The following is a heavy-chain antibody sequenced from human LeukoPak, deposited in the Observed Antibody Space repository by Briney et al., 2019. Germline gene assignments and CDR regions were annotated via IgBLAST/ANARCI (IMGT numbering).Heavy chain of an antibody. Sequence: WASVKVSCKASGYTFTSYYMHWVRQAPGQGLEWMGWMNPNSGNTGYAQKFQGRVTMTRHTSISTAYMELSSLRSEDTAVYYCATIGELHTVTLINWGQGTLVTVSS. CDR3: ATIGELHTVTLIN. CDR1: GYTFTSYY. V-gene: IGHV1-8*02. J-gene: IGHJ4*02. D-gene: IGHD4-17*01. CDR2: MNPNSGNT.